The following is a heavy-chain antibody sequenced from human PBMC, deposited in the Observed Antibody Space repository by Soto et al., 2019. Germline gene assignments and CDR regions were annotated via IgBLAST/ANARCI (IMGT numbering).Heavy chain of an antibody. CDR1: GFTFSSYA. Sequence: GGSLRLSCAASGFTFSSYAMHWVRQAPGKGLEWVAVISYDGSNKYYADSVKGRFTISRDNSKNTLYLQMNGLRTEDTAVFYCARGPDHSGRLDWGQGTLVTVSS. J-gene: IGHJ4*02. CDR2: ISYDGSNK. D-gene: IGHD1-26*01. V-gene: IGHV3-30-3*01. CDR3: ARGPDHSGRLD.